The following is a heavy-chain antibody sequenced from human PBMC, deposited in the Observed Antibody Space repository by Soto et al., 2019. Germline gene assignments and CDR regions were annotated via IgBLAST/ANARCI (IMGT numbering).Heavy chain of an antibody. CDR2: IIPIFGTA. CDR1: GGTFSSYA. CDR3: ASGGIGTARGSEIYYYYGMDV. Sequence: VASVKVSCKASGGTFSSYAISWVRQAPGQGLEWMGGIIPIFGTANYAQKFQGRVTITADESTSTAYMELSSLRSEDTAVYYCASGGIGTARGSEIYYYYGMDVWGQGTTVTVSS. V-gene: IGHV1-69*13. J-gene: IGHJ6*02. D-gene: IGHD3-10*01.